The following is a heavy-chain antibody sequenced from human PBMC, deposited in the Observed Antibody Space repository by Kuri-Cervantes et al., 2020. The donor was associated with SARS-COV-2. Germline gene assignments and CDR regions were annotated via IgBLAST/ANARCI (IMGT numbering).Heavy chain of an antibody. J-gene: IGHJ4*02. D-gene: IGHD2-8*01. CDR3: ATGWSLAI. CDR2: ISGSGGST. V-gene: IGHV3-23*01. Sequence: GGSLRLSCTVSGGSISSYYWSWIRQPAGKGLEWVSAISGSGGSTYYADSVKGRFTISRDNSKNTLYLKMNSLRAEDTAVYYCATGWSLAIWGQGTLVTVSS. CDR1: GGSISSYY.